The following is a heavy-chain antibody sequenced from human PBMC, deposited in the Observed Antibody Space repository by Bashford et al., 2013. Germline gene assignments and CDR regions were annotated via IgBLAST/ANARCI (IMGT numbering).Heavy chain of an antibody. J-gene: IGHJ4*02. Sequence: VRQAPGKGLEWVANINEDGAEIYFADSLKGRFTISRDNAKNSLFLQMNSLRAEDTAVYYCASMASDYWGQGTLVTVSS. CDR3: ASMASDY. D-gene: IGHD3-10*01. V-gene: IGHV3-7*01. CDR2: INEDGAEI.